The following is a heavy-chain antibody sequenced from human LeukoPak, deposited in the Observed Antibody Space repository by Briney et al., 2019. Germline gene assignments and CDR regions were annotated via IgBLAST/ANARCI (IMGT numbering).Heavy chain of an antibody. CDR2: IGGDGVGK. CDR1: GFIFKNYA. CDR3: ARSKYLAY. V-gene: IGHV3-23*01. J-gene: IGHJ4*02. Sequence: GGSLRLSCAASGFIFKNYAMMWVRQAPGKGLEWVSAIGGDGVGKDYADSVKGRFTISRDNAKNSLYLQMNSLRAEDTAVYYCARSKYLAYWGQGTLVTVSS.